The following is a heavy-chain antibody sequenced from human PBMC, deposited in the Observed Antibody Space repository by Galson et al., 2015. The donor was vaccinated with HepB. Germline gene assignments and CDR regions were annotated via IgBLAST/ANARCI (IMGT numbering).Heavy chain of an antibody. D-gene: IGHD6-25*01. V-gene: IGHV3-23*01. J-gene: IGHJ4*02. CDR3: AKAPIAAYFFDY. CDR1: GFTFSSYA. Sequence: SLRLSCAASGFTFSSYAMSWVRQAPGKGLEWVSTVSGSGSNTHYADSVKGRFTVSRDNSKNTLYLQMNSLRAEDTAVYYCAKAPIAAYFFDYWGQGTLVTVSA. CDR2: VSGSGSNT.